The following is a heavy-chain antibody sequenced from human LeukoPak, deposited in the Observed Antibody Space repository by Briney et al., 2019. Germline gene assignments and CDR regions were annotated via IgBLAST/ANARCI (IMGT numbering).Heavy chain of an antibody. Sequence: KPGGSLRLSCAASGFTFSIYAMSWVRQAPGKGLEWVSSISSSSSYIYYADSVKGRFTISRDNAKNSLYLQMNSLRAEDTAVYYCATYTGYSSSWDAFDIWGQGTMVTVSS. J-gene: IGHJ3*02. V-gene: IGHV3-21*01. CDR3: ATYTGYSSSWDAFDI. CDR2: ISSSSSYI. D-gene: IGHD6-13*01. CDR1: GFTFSIYA.